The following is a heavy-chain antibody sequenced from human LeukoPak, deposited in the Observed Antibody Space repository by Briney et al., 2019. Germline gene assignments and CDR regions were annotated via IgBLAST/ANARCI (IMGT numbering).Heavy chain of an antibody. V-gene: IGHV4-34*01. Sequence: SETLSLTCAVYGGSFSGYYWSWIRQPPGKGLEWIGEINHSGSTNYNPSLKSRVTISVDTSKNQFSLKLSSVTAADTAVYYCARGRIAARNWFDPWGQGTLVTVSS. CDR3: ARGRIAARNWFDP. CDR2: INHSGST. J-gene: IGHJ5*02. D-gene: IGHD6-6*01. CDR1: GGSFSGYY.